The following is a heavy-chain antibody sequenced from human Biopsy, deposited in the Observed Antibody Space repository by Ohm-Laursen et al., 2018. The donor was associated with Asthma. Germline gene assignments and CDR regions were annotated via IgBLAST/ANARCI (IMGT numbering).Heavy chain of an antibody. Sequence: GASVKVSCKAYGDSFISYAITWVRQAPGQGLEWMGGIIPIIGTAHYAPKFQGRVTISADESTSTAYVELTSLSSEDTAVFFCGGCSSSNYYYGLDVWGQGTTVIVSS. J-gene: IGHJ6*02. CDR2: IIPIIGTA. CDR3: GGCSSSNYYYGLDV. V-gene: IGHV1-69*13. D-gene: IGHD6-6*01. CDR1: GDSFISYA.